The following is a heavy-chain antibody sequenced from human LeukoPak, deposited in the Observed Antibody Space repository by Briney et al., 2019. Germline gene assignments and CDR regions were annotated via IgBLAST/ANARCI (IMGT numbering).Heavy chain of an antibody. V-gene: IGHV3-23*01. J-gene: IGHJ5*02. D-gene: IGHD2-15*01. CDR3: ARYCSGGRCYSGLDP. Sequence: GGSLRLSCAASGFTFSSYAMTWVRQAPGKGLEWVSAITDSTYFADSVKGRFTISRDSSKNRMYLQMNSLRVEDTALYYCARYCSGGRCYSGLDPWGQGALVAVSS. CDR2: ITDST. CDR1: GFTFSSYA.